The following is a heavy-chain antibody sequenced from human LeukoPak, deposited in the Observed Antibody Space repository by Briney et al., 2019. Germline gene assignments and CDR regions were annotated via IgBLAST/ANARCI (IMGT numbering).Heavy chain of an antibody. CDR3: ARYDFWSGYVDY. Sequence: SETLSLTCAVYGGSFSGYYWSWIRQPPGEGLEWIGSIYHSGSTYYNPSLKSRVTISVDTSKNQFSLKLSSVTAADTAVYYCARYDFWSGYVDYWGQGTLVTVSS. CDR1: GGSFSGYY. D-gene: IGHD3-3*01. CDR2: IYHSGST. V-gene: IGHV4-34*01. J-gene: IGHJ4*02.